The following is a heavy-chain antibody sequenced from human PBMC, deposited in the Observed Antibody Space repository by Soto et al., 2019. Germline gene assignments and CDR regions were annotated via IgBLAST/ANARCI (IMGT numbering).Heavy chain of an antibody. D-gene: IGHD6-13*01. CDR1: GYTFTRYG. CDR3: VRRHVSATGIDWFDP. V-gene: IGHV1-3*01. CDR2: INAANGDT. J-gene: IGHJ5*02. Sequence: GASVKVSCKASGYTFTRYGIHWVRQAAGQRLEWMGWINAANGDTKYSPKFQGRVTITRDTSASTAYMELSSLRSEDTAVYYCVRRHVSATGIDWFDPWGQGTLVTVSS.